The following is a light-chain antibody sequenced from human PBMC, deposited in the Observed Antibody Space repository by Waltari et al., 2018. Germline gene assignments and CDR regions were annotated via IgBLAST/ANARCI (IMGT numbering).Light chain of an antibody. CDR3: QQYYRWWT. CDR1: QNISSE. CDR2: GAS. Sequence: EIVMTQSPATLSVSPGERATLSCRASQNISSELAWYQQKPGQAPRLLIYGASTRATGIPDRFSGSGSGTEFTLTISSLQSEDFAVYYCQQYYRWWTFGLGTKVERK. J-gene: IGKJ1*01. V-gene: IGKV3-15*01.